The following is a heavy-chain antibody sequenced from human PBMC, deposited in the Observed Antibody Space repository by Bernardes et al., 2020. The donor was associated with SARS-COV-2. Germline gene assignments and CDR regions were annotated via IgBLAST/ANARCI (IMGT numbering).Heavy chain of an antibody. CDR2: FYSSGNT. CDR3: AGSSCGADCYIGGLRSWDYGMDV. CDR1: GGSISSGGYY. J-gene: IGHJ6*02. V-gene: IGHV4-39*01. Sequence: TLSLTCTVSGGSISSGGYYWGWLRQPPGKGLEWLVSFYSSGNTYYNPSLQSRLSKSIDTSMNQFSLRLSSVTAADTAVYYCAGSSCGADCYIGGLRSWDYGMDVWGQGTTVTVSS. D-gene: IGHD2-21*02.